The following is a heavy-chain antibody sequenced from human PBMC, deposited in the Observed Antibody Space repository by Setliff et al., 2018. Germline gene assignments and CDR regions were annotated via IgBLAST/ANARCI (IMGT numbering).Heavy chain of an antibody. CDR1: EFTFNKYW. Sequence: GGSLRLSCAASEFTFNKYWMNWVRQAPGKGLEWVASISADGSEKYYVGSVRGRFTVSRDNSKDTLYLQMNSLRVEDSAIYYCVCFSWRGCSGDTCYSGDDSFDMWGQGTEVTVSS. CDR3: VCFSWRGCSGDTCYSGDDSFDM. J-gene: IGHJ3*02. CDR2: ISADGSEK. D-gene: IGHD2-15*01. V-gene: IGHV3-7*01.